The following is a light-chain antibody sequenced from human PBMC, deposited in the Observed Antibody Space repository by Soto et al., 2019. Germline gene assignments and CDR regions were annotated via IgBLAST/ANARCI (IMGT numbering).Light chain of an antibody. Sequence: DIQMTQSPSSLSASVGDRVTITCQASQDISNYLNWYQQKPGKAPKLLIYDASNLETGVPSRFSGSGSGTDFTFTISSLQPEDIATYYCQQYDNLPLHFGGGTKVEIK. V-gene: IGKV1-33*01. J-gene: IGKJ4*01. CDR2: DAS. CDR3: QQYDNLPLH. CDR1: QDISNY.